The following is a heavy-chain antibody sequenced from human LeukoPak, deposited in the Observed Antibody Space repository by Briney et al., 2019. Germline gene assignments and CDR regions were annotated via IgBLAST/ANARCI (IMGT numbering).Heavy chain of an antibody. CDR3: ARGVYIAAAQYGY. J-gene: IGHJ4*02. CDR1: GGSISSYY. Sequence: PSETLSLTCTVSGGSISSYYWSWIRQPPGKGLEWIGYIYYSRSTNYNPSLKSRVTMSVDTSKNQFSLKLRSVTDADTAVYYCARGVYIAAAQYGYWGQGTLVTVSS. CDR2: IYYSRST. D-gene: IGHD6-13*01. V-gene: IGHV4-59*01.